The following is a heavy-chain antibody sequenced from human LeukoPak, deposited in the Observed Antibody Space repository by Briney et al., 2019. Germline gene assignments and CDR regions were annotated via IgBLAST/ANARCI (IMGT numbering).Heavy chain of an antibody. CDR1: GGSIGSNY. CDR3: AKYGNSGWVIDN. Sequence: SETLSLACTVSGGSIGSNYWTWIRQPPGKGLEYIGYIYYTGATNYNPSLKSRVAISVDTSKNQFSLKMTSVTAADTAVYFCAKYGNSGWVIDNWGQGTLVTVSS. V-gene: IGHV4-59*08. CDR2: IYYTGAT. J-gene: IGHJ4*02. D-gene: IGHD6-19*01.